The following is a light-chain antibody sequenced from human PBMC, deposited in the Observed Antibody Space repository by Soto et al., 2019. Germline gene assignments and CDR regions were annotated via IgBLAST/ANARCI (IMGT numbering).Light chain of an antibody. CDR3: SSYCAGGPFV. J-gene: IGLJ1*01. CDR1: SSDVGGYNY. V-gene: IGLV2-14*01. CDR2: EVS. Sequence: QSALTQPASVSGSPGQSIAISCTGTSSDVGGYNYVSWYQQLPGKAPKLLISEVSNRPSGVSHRFSGYKSGNTASLTISGLQAEDEADYYCSSYCAGGPFVFGTGTKLTVL.